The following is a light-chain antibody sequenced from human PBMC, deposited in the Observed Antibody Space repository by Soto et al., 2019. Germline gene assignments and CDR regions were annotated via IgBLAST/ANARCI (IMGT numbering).Light chain of an antibody. CDR2: DAS. V-gene: IGKV3-11*01. J-gene: IGKJ1*01. CDR3: QQRSNWPVT. CDR1: QSVSSY. Sequence: EIVLTQSPATLSLSPGERATLSCWASQSVSSYLAWYQQKPGQAPRLLIYDASNRATGIPARFSGSGSGTDFTLTISSLEPEDLAVYYCQQRSNWPVTFGQGTKVEIK.